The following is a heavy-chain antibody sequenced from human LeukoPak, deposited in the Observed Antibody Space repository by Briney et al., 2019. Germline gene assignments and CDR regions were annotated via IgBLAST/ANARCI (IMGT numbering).Heavy chain of an antibody. CDR2: INHSGST. J-gene: IGHJ4*02. CDR3: ARGHSDSSGQYYFDY. Sequence: PSETLSLTCAVYGGSFSGYYWSWIRQPPGKGLEWIGEINHSGSTNYNPSLKSRVTISVDTSKNQFSLKLSSVTAADTAVYYCARGHSDSSGQYYFDYWGQGTLVTVSS. CDR1: GGSFSGYY. D-gene: IGHD6-19*01. V-gene: IGHV4-34*01.